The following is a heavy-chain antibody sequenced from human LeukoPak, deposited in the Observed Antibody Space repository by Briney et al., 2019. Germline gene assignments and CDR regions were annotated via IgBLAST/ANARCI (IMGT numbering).Heavy chain of an antibody. Sequence: GGSLRLSCTVAGFTVSSNSMSWVRQAPGKGREWVSYISSSGSTIYYADSGKGRFTLSRDNAKNSLYLQMTSLRAEDTAVYYCAELGITMIGGVWGKGTTVTISS. CDR1: GFTVSSNS. D-gene: IGHD3-10*02. CDR2: ISSSGSTI. V-gene: IGHV3-48*04. CDR3: AELGITMIGGV. J-gene: IGHJ6*04.